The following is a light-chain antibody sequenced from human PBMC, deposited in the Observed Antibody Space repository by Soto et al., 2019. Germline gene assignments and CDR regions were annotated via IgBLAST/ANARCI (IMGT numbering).Light chain of an antibody. CDR3: GTWDSRLSAVV. CDR2: ENN. Sequence: QSVLTQPPSVSAAPGQKVTISRSGSSSNIGNNYVSWYQQLPGTAPKLLIYENNKRPSGIPDRFSGSKSGTSATLGITGLQTGDEADYYCGTWDSRLSAVVFGGETKVTVL. V-gene: IGLV1-51*02. J-gene: IGLJ2*01. CDR1: SSNIGNNY.